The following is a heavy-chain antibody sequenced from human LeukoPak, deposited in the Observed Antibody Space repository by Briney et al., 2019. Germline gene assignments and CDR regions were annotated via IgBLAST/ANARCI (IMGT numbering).Heavy chain of an antibody. Sequence: GGSLRLSCAASGFTFSDYYMSWIRQAPGKGLGWVSYISSSGSTIYYADSVKGRFTISRDNAKNSLYLQMNSLRAEDTAVYYCARSEPMTTVYSDYWGQGTLATVSS. J-gene: IGHJ4*02. V-gene: IGHV3-11*04. CDR3: ARSEPMTTVYSDY. D-gene: IGHD4-17*01. CDR1: GFTFSDYY. CDR2: ISSSGSTI.